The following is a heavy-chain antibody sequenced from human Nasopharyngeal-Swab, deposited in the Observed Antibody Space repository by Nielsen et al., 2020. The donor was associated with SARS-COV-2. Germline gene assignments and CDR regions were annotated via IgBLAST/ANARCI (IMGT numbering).Heavy chain of an antibody. CDR2: IYYSGST. V-gene: IGHV4-39*07. D-gene: IGHD6-13*01. J-gene: IGHJ2*01. Sequence: SETLSLTCTVSGGSISSSSYYWGWIRQPPGKGLEWIGSIYYSGSTYYNPSLKSRVTISVDTSKNQFSLKLSSVTAADTAVYYCARDRQQQLVLGYFDLWGRGTLVTVFS. CDR3: ARDRQQQLVLGYFDL. CDR1: GGSISSSSYY.